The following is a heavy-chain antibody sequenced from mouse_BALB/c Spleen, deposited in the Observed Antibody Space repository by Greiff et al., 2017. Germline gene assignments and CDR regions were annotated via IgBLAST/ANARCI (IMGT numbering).Heavy chain of an antibody. CDR3: AGGYDDWYFDV. V-gene: IGHV1-87*01. Sequence: VQLQQSGAELARPGASVKLSCKASGYSFTSYWMQWVKQRPGQGLEWIGAIYPGDGDTRYTQKFKGKATLTADKSSSTAYMQLSSLASEDSAVYYCAGGYDDWYFDVWGAGTTVTVSS. D-gene: IGHD2-14*01. CDR1: GYSFTSYW. J-gene: IGHJ1*01. CDR2: IYPGDGDT.